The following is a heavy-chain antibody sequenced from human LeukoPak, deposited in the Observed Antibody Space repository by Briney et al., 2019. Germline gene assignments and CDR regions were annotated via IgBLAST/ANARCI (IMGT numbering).Heavy chain of an antibody. CDR1: GSSFTSYW. Sequence: LGEPLKISCKGSGSSFTSYWIGWVRQLPGKGLEWMGIIYPGDSDTRYSPSFQGQVTISADKSISTAYLQWSSLKASDTAMYYCARLVIAAAYDAFDIWGQGTMVTVSS. CDR2: IYPGDSDT. D-gene: IGHD6-13*01. CDR3: ARLVIAAAYDAFDI. V-gene: IGHV5-51*01. J-gene: IGHJ3*02.